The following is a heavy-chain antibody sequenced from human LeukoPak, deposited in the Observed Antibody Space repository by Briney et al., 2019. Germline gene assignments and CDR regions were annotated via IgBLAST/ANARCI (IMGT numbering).Heavy chain of an antibody. CDR2: TSPKSDDT. CDR1: GYTFTDYF. Sequence: ASVKVSCRVSGYTFTDYFIHWVRQAPGHGLEWMGWTSPKSDDTRYTHKFQGRVTMARDTSISSVYMELDRLTFDDTAVYYCARDNYGTLDYWGQGTLVTVSS. D-gene: IGHD4-17*01. J-gene: IGHJ4*02. CDR3: ARDNYGTLDY. V-gene: IGHV1-2*02.